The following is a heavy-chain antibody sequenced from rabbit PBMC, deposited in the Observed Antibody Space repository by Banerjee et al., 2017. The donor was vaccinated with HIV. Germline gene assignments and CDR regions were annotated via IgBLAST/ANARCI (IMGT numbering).Heavy chain of an antibody. J-gene: IGHJ4*01. V-gene: IGHV1S45*01. CDR2: IYAGSSGNT. Sequence: QEQVVESGGGLVQPEGSLTLTCTASGFSLSANDFIYWVRQAPGKGLEWIACIYAGSSGNTYYASWAKGRFAISKTSSTTVTLQMTDLTAADTATYFCARNNVGAPGYGHAIALWGPGTLVTVS. D-gene: IGHD6-1*01. CDR1: GFSLSANDF. CDR3: ARNNVGAPGYGHAIAL.